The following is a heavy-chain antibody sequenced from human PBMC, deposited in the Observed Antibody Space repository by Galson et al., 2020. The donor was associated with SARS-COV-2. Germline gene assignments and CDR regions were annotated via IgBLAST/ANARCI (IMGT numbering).Heavy chain of an antibody. CDR3: ATSPPYGSGSYVNWFAA. CDR2: FAHDDDET. CDR1: GYTLTELS. J-gene: IGHJ5*01. D-gene: IGHD3-10*01. V-gene: IGHV1-24*01. Sequence: AVKVCCEVCGYTLTELSMHWVRPPPGKGLEWMGGFAHDDDETIYAQKFQGRVTMAEYTSPGTANMALSRLRYEATAVYYCATSPPYGSGSYVNWFAAWGHGTLVPVSS.